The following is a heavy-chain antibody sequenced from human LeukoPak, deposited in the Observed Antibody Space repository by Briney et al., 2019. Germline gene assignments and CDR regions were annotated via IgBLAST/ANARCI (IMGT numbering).Heavy chain of an antibody. CDR2: IYWNDDK. J-gene: IGHJ3*02. CDR3: TFRSGATYAFDI. Sequence: KESGPTLVKPTQTLTLTCTFSGFSLSTSGVGVGWIRQPPGKALEWLALIYWNDDKRYSPSLKSRLTITKDTSKNQVVLTMTNMDPVDTATYYCTFRSGATYAFDIWGQGTMVTVST. V-gene: IGHV2-5*01. D-gene: IGHD1-26*01. CDR1: GFSLSTSGVG.